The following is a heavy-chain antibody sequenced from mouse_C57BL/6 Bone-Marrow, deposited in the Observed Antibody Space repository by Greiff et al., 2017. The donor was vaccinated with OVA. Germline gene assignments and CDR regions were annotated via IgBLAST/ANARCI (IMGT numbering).Heavy chain of an antibody. J-gene: IGHJ3*01. CDR2: IYPGSGST. D-gene: IGHD2-4*01. V-gene: IGHV1-55*01. CDR1: GYTFTSYW. Sequence: QVQLQQPGAELVKPGASVKMSCKASGYTFTSYWITWVKQRPGQGLEWIGDIYPGSGSTNYNEKFKSKATLTVDTSSSTAYMQLSSLTSEDSAVYYCARGCYDYDAWFAYWGQGTLVTVSA. CDR3: ARGCYDYDAWFAY.